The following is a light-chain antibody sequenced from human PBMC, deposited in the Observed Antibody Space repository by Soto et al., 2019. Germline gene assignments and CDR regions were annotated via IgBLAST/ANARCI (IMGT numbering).Light chain of an antibody. CDR2: GAS. J-gene: IGKJ2*01. CDR1: QSISIN. CDR3: QHYNNWPYT. Sequence: EIVLTQSPGTLSVSPGDRVTLSCRASQSISINLAWYQHKPGQAPRLLIHGASTRATGVPARISGSGSGTEFTLTISSLQSEDFAVYYCQHYNNWPYTFGQGTKLEIK. V-gene: IGKV3D-15*01.